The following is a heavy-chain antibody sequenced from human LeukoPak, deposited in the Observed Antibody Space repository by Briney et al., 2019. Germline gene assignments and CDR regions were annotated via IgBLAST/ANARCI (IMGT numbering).Heavy chain of an antibody. D-gene: IGHD2-15*01. V-gene: IGHV4-34*01. Sequence: SETLSLTCAVYGGSFSGYYWSWIRQPPGKGLEWIGEINHSGSTNYNPSLKSRVTISVDTSKNQFSLKLSSVTAADTAVYYCARARTRYCSGGSCYTGGYYYYYYMDVWGKGTTVTVSS. CDR3: ARARTRYCSGGSCYTGGYYYYYYMDV. J-gene: IGHJ6*03. CDR2: INHSGST. CDR1: GGSFSGYY.